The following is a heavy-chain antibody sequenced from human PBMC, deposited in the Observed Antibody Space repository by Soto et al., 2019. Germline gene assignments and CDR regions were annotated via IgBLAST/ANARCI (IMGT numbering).Heavy chain of an antibody. CDR2: INHSGST. D-gene: IGHD3-16*01. V-gene: IGHV4-34*01. CDR1: GGSFSGYY. CDR3: ARGPTRGFDY. J-gene: IGHJ4*02. Sequence: QVRLQQWGAGLLKPSETLSLTCAVYGGSFSGYYWSWIRQPPGKGLEWIGEINHSGSTNYNPSLKSRVTISVDTSKNQFSLKLSSVTAADTAVYYCARGPTRGFDYWGQGTLVTVSS.